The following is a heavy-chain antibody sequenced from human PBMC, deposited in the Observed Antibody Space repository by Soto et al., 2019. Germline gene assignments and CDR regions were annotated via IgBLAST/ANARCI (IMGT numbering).Heavy chain of an antibody. CDR3: GRVRDSNYVVCYGMDV. V-gene: IGHV1-69*01. D-gene: IGHD4-4*01. Sequence: QVQLVQSGAEVKKPGSSGKVSCKASGGTFSSYAISWVRQDPGQGLQWMGGRITVVGTANYEQKFQGRVKITGDESTSTAYMELSSLRSKDRAVYYCGRVRDSNYVVCYGMDVWGQGTTVTVSS. J-gene: IGHJ6*02. CDR1: GGTFSSYA. CDR2: RITVVGTA.